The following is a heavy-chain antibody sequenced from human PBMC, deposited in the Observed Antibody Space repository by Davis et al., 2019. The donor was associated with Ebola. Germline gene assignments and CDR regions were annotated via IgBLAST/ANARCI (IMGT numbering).Heavy chain of an antibody. CDR3: AASGYFYEVWFDP. J-gene: IGHJ5*02. V-gene: IGHV3-43*02. CDR1: GFTFDDYA. D-gene: IGHD3-22*01. Sequence: GESLKISCAASGFTFDDYAMHWVRQAPGKGLEWVSLISGDGGTTYYADSVKGRFTISRDNDKNFLYLQMNSLTTEDSALYYCAASGYFYEVWFDPWGQGTLVTVSS. CDR2: ISGDGGTT.